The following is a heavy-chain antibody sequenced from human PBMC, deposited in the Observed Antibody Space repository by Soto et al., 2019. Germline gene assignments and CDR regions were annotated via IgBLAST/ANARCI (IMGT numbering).Heavy chain of an antibody. CDR3: SKAMWNTVVVPAAIYYYYYMDV. Sequence: EVQLVESGGGLVQPGRSLRLSCAASGFTFDDYAMHWVRQAPGKGLEWVSGISWNSGSIGYADSVQGRFTISRNNAKQSLYLQMRSLSAEDTALYYCSKAMWNTVVVPAAIYYYYYMDVWGKGTTVTVSS. J-gene: IGHJ6*03. D-gene: IGHD2-2*01. V-gene: IGHV3-9*01. CDR1: GFTFDDYA. CDR2: ISWNSGSI.